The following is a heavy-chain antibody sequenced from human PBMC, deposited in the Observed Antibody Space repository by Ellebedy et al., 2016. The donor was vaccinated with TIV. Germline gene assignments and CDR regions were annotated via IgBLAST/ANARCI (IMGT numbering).Heavy chain of an antibody. CDR2: IKEDGGEK. V-gene: IGHV3-7*01. D-gene: IGHD6-13*01. Sequence: GGSLRLXXAASGFIFSDYWMHWVRQAPGKGLEWVANIKEDGGEKYYVDSVKGRFTISRDNAKNSLYLQMNSLRAEDTAVYYCARAIAAAGSYWGRGTLVTVSS. CDR1: GFIFSDYW. J-gene: IGHJ4*02. CDR3: ARAIAAAGSY.